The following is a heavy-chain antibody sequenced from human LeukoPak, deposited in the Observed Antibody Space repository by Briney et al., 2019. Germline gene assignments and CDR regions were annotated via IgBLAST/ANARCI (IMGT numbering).Heavy chain of an antibody. V-gene: IGHV1-2*02. CDR2: MNPNSGGT. Sequence: ASVKVSCTASGYTFTGYYMHWVRHAPGQGLEWMGWMNPNSGGTNYAQKFQGRVTMTRDTSISTAYMELSRLRSDDTAVYYCARDGDIVVVPAAGIGYWGEGTLVTVSS. CDR3: ARDGDIVVVPAAGIGY. CDR1: GYTFTGYY. J-gene: IGHJ4*02. D-gene: IGHD2-2*01.